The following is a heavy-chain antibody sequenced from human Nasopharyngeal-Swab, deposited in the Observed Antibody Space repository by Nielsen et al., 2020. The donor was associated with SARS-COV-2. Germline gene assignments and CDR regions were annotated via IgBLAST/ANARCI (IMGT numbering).Heavy chain of an antibody. CDR1: GFTFSDYY. V-gene: IGHV3-11*06. CDR3: ARGSQWLVGPHGY. D-gene: IGHD6-19*01. CDR2: ISSSSSYT. Sequence: GGSLRLPCAASGFTFSDYYMSWIRQAPGKGLEWVSYISSSSSYTNYADSVKGRFTISRDNAKNSLYLQMNSLRAEDTAVYYCARGSQWLVGPHGYWGQGTLVTVSS. J-gene: IGHJ4*02.